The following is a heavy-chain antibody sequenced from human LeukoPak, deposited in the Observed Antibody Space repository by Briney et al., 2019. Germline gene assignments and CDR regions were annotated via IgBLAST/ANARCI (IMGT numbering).Heavy chain of an antibody. CDR3: ARDLVYGSGSCGH. V-gene: IGHV3-74*01. J-gene: IGHJ4*02. CDR2: INGEGGT. Sequence: GGSLRLSCAASGFTFSIYWMQWVRQAPGKGLVWVSRINGEGGTSYADSVKGRFTISRDNAKNTVHLQMNSLRAEDTAVYYCARDLVYGSGSCGHWGQGTLVTVSS. D-gene: IGHD3-10*01. CDR1: GFTFSIYW.